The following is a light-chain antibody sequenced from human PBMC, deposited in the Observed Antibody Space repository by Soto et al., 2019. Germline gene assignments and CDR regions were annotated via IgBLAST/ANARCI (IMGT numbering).Light chain of an antibody. CDR3: SSYTSSTTLVV. V-gene: IGLV2-14*01. Sequence: QSVLTQPASVSGSPGQSITISCTGTSSDVGTYNYVSWYQHHPGKAPKLMIYEVSTRPSGVSHRFSGSKSGNTASLTISGLQAEDEADYYCSSYTSSTTLVVFGGGTKVTVL. CDR1: SSDVGTYNY. J-gene: IGLJ3*02. CDR2: EVS.